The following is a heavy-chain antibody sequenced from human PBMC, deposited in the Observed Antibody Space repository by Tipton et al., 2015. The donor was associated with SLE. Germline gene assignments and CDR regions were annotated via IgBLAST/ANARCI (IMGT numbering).Heavy chain of an antibody. D-gene: IGHD3-10*01. CDR3: ARWCTTYGFRY. CDR1: GGSISSSSYY. CDR2: IYYSGSA. J-gene: IGHJ4*02. V-gene: IGHV4-39*07. Sequence: LRLSCTVSGGSISSSSYYWGWIRQPPGKGLEWIGSIYYSGSAYYNPSLKSRVTISVDTSKNQFSLKLNSVTAADTALYYCARWCTTYGFRYWGQGTLVAVSS.